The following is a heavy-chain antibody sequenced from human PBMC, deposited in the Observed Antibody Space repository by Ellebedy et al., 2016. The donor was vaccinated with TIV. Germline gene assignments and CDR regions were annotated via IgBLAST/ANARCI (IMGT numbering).Heavy chain of an antibody. CDR1: GFTFSSYS. Sequence: GESLKISXAASGFTFSSYSMNWVRQAPGKGLEWVSSISSSSSYIYYADSVKGRFTISRDNAKNSLYLQMNSLRAEDTAVYYCARDYYDSSGYSFDYWGQGTLVTVSS. V-gene: IGHV3-21*01. J-gene: IGHJ4*02. D-gene: IGHD3-22*01. CDR2: ISSSSSYI. CDR3: ARDYYDSSGYSFDY.